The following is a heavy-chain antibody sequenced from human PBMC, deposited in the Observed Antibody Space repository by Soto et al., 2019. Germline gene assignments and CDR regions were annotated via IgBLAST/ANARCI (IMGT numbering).Heavy chain of an antibody. CDR3: AKETYSGPLDY. J-gene: IGHJ4*02. Sequence: QVQLVESGGGVVQPGRSLRLSCAASRFTFSSYGMHWVRQAPGKGLEWVAIISYDGSNKYYADSVKGRFTISRDNSKNTLFLQMNSLRPEDTAVYYCAKETYSGPLDYWGQGTLVTVSS. CDR1: RFTFSSYG. CDR2: ISYDGSNK. V-gene: IGHV3-30*18. D-gene: IGHD2-15*01.